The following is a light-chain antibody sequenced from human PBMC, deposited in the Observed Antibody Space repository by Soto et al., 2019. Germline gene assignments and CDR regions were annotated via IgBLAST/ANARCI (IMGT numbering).Light chain of an antibody. V-gene: IGKV2-28*01. Sequence: DIVMTQSPLSLPVTPGEPASISCRSSQSLLHSNGNSYLDWYLQKAGQSPQLLIYLGSNRASGVHDRFSGSGSGTDFTLKISRVEAEDVGVYYCMQALQTPWTFGQGTKVEIK. CDR1: QSLLHSNGNSY. CDR3: MQALQTPWT. CDR2: LGS. J-gene: IGKJ1*01.